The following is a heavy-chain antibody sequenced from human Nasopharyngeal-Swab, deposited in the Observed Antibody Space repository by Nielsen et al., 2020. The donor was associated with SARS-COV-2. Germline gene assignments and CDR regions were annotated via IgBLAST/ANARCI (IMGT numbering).Heavy chain of an antibody. CDR3: AKCAIQLWLLGNWYFDL. CDR1: GFTFSSYW. Sequence: GESLKISCAASGFTFSSYWMSWVRQAPGKGLEWVSVISGDSDSTYYTDSVRGRFTISRDNSKNTLNLQMNNLRAEDTAVYYCAKCAIQLWLLGNWYFDLWGRGTLVTVSS. D-gene: IGHD5-18*01. V-gene: IGHV3-23*01. CDR2: ISGDSDST. J-gene: IGHJ2*01.